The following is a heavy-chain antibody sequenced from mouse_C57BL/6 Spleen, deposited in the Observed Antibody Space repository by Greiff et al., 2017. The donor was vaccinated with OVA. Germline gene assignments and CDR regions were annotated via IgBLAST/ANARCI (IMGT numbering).Heavy chain of an antibody. J-gene: IGHJ1*03. CDR1: GFSLTSYG. CDR2: IWRGGST. D-gene: IGHD1-1*01. V-gene: IGHV2-5*01. Sequence: VQRVESGPGLVQPSQSLSITCTVSGFSLTSYGVHWVRQSPGKGLEWLGVIWRGGSTDYNAAFMSRLSITKDNSKSQVFFKMNRLQADDTAIYYGAKNYDTTVPYWYFDVWGTGTTVTVSS. CDR3: AKNYDTTVPYWYFDV.